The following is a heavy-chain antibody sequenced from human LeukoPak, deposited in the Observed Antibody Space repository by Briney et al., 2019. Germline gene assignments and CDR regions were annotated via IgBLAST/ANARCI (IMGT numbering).Heavy chain of an antibody. Sequence: GPLRLSCAASGFTFSYYNMNWVRQAPGKGLEWVSSIATSTPYIHYADSVKGRFTISRDIAKNSLHLQMNSLRVDDTAVYYCTRDESFDVWGQGTIVIVSS. CDR1: GFTFSYYN. CDR2: IATSTPYI. V-gene: IGHV3-21*01. J-gene: IGHJ3*01. CDR3: TRDESFDV.